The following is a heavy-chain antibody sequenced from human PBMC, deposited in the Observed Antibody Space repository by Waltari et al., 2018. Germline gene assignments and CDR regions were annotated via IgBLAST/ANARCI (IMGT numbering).Heavy chain of an antibody. D-gene: IGHD6-13*01. CDR3: ARGAVMAAADNYYYYMDV. V-gene: IGHV1-69*12. Sequence: QVQLVQSGAEVKKPGSSVKVSCKASGGTFSSYAISWVRQAPGQGLEWMGGIIPIFGTANYAQKFQGRVTITADESTSTAYMELSSLRSEDTAVYYCARGAVMAAADNYYYYMDVWGKGTTVTISS. J-gene: IGHJ6*03. CDR1: GGTFSSYA. CDR2: IIPIFGTA.